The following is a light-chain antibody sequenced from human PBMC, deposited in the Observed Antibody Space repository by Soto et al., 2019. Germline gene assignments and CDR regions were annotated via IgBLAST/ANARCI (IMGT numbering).Light chain of an antibody. CDR3: QQYNSYSRT. Sequence: DIQMTQSPSTLSASVGGRVTITCRASQSISSWLAWYQQKPGKAPKLLIYDASSLESGVPSRFSGSGSGTEFTLTISSLQPDDFATYYCQQYNSYSRTFGQATKVDIK. V-gene: IGKV1-5*01. CDR2: DAS. J-gene: IGKJ1*01. CDR1: QSISSW.